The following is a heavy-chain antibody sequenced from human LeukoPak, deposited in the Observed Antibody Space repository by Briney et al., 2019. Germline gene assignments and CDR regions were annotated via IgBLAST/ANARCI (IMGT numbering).Heavy chain of an antibody. V-gene: IGHV1-69*13. CDR2: IIPIFGTA. Sequence: GASVKVSCKASGGTFSSYAISWVRQAPGQGLEWMGGIIPIFGTANYAQKFRGRVTITADESTSTAYMELSSLRSEDTAVYYCASGTTVTPYYFDYWGQGTLVTVSS. CDR1: GGTFSSYA. D-gene: IGHD4-17*01. J-gene: IGHJ4*02. CDR3: ASGTTVTPYYFDY.